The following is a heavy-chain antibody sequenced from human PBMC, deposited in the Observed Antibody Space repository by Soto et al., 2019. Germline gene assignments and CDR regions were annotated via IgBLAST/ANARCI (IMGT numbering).Heavy chain of an antibody. D-gene: IGHD4-17*01. J-gene: IGHJ2*01. CDR2: ISYDGSNK. Sequence: QVQLVESGGGVVQPGRSLRLSCAASGFTFSSYGMHWVRQAPGKGLEWVAVISYDGSNKYYADSVKGRLTISRDNSKNTLYLQMNSLRAEDTAVYYCAKGRTTVSHWYFDLWGRGTLVTVSS. CDR1: GFTFSSYG. CDR3: AKGRTTVSHWYFDL. V-gene: IGHV3-30*18.